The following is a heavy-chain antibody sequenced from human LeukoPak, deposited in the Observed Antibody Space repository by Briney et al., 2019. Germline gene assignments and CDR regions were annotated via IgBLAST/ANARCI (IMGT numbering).Heavy chain of an antibody. V-gene: IGHV3-23*01. CDR2: ISGSGGST. J-gene: IGHJ5*02. D-gene: IGHD3/OR15-3a*01. Sequence: GGSLRLSCAASGFTFGSYAMSWVRQAPGKGLEWVSAISGSGGSTYYADSVKGRFTISRDSSKNTLYLQMNSLRVEDMAVYSCAKTGTGYFRNWFDPWGQGTLVTVSS. CDR3: AKTGTGYFRNWFDP. CDR1: GFTFGSYA.